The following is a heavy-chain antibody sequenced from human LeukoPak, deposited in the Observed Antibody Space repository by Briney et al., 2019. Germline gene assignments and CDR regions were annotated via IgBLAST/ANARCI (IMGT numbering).Heavy chain of an antibody. CDR2: IRYDGSNE. V-gene: IGHV3-30*02. CDR3: AKDSAVSGSYPDASDI. J-gene: IGHJ3*02. D-gene: IGHD1-26*01. Sequence: GSLRLSCVASGVTFSSYGMHWVRQAPGKGLEWVALIRYDGSNEYYIDSVKGRFTLSRDNSKNTLYLQMNSLRAEDTAVYYCAKDSAVSGSYPDASDIWGQGTMVTVSS. CDR1: GVTFSSYG.